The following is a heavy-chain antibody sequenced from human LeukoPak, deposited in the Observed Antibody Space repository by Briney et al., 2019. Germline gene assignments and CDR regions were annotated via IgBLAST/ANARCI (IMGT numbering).Heavy chain of an antibody. J-gene: IGHJ4*02. CDR3: AREVGSGNSDRYFDY. V-gene: IGHV3-74*01. CDR1: GFTFSSHW. Sequence: GGSLRLSCAASGFTFSSHWMHWVRQAPGKGLVWVSRISENRYATNYADSVKGRFTISRDNAKNTVYLQMNSLRAEDTAVYYCAREVGSGNSDRYFDYWGQGTLVTVSS. D-gene: IGHD3-10*01. CDR2: ISENRYAT.